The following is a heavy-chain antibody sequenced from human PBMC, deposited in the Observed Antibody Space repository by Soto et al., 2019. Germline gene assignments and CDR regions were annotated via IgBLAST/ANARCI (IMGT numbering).Heavy chain of an antibody. Sequence: GGSLRLSFAASGFTFSSDSMNWVRQAPGKGLEWVSYISSSSSTIYYADSVKGRFTISRDNAKNSLYLQMNSLRDEDTAVYYCAREYYDILTGYDYWGQGTLVTVSS. D-gene: IGHD3-9*01. J-gene: IGHJ4*02. CDR2: ISSSSSTI. CDR1: GFTFSSDS. CDR3: AREYYDILTGYDY. V-gene: IGHV3-48*02.